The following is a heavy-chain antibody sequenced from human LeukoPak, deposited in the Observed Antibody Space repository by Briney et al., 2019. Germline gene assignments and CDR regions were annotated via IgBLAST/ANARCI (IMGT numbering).Heavy chain of an antibody. V-gene: IGHV4-59*08. CDR1: GGSISSYY. D-gene: IGHD3-10*01. CDR3: ARHLFSSYYYGSGSYYGMDV. CDR2: IYYSGST. J-gene: IGHJ6*02. Sequence: SETLSLTCTVSGGSISSYYWSWIRQPPGKGLEWIGYIYYSGSTNYNPSLKSRVTISVDTSKNQFSLKLSSVTAADTAVYYCARHLFSSYYYGSGSYYGMDVWGQGTTVTVFS.